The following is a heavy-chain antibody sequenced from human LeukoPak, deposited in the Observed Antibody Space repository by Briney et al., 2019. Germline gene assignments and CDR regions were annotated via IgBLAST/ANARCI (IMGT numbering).Heavy chain of an antibody. Sequence: GGSLRLSCAASGFTFRSYAMTWVRQAPGKGLEWVSAISSSVSLTYYADAVKGRFTVSRDNSKNTLYLQMTSLRAEDTAVYYCAKDQVWIVVGSFDYWGQGTLVTVSS. J-gene: IGHJ4*02. D-gene: IGHD3-22*01. CDR3: AKDQVWIVVGSFDY. V-gene: IGHV3-23*01. CDR1: GFTFRSYA. CDR2: ISSSVSLT.